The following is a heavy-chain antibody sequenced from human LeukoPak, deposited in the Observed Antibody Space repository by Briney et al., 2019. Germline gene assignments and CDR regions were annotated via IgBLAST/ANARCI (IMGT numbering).Heavy chain of an antibody. Sequence: GGSLTLSCAASGFTFSSYWMSWVRQAPGKALERVANIKQDGSEKYYVDSVKGRSTISRDNAKNSLYLQMNSLRAEDTAVYYCARDPALFGVAFYYFDYWGQGTLVTVSS. CDR3: ARDPALFGVAFYYFDY. J-gene: IGHJ4*02. D-gene: IGHD3-3*01. V-gene: IGHV3-7*01. CDR1: GFTFSSYW. CDR2: IKQDGSEK.